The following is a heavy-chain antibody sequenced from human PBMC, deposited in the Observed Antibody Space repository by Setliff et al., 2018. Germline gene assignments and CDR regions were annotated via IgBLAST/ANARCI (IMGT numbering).Heavy chain of an antibody. V-gene: IGHV4-34*01. CDR3: ARGRNIAARHLDS. CDR2: INHSGTT. CDR1: GGTFSDYY. D-gene: IGHD6-6*01. Sequence: SETLSLTCAAYGGTFSDYYWTWIRQPPERGLEWIGEINHSGTTNYNPSLKSRVTMSVDTSKNQFSLKLSSLTAADTAVYYCARGRNIAARHLDSWGQGTLVTVSS. J-gene: IGHJ4*02.